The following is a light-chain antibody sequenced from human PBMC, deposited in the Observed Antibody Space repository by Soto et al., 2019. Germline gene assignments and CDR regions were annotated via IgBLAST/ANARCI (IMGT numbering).Light chain of an antibody. CDR3: QQYYSTPYT. CDR1: QNILYSSNNKNY. V-gene: IGKV4-1*01. J-gene: IGKJ2*01. Sequence: DIVMTQSPDSLAVSLGERATINCKSSQNILYSSNNKNYLAWYQQKPGQPPKLPIYWASTRESGVPDRFSGSGSGTDFTLTISSLQAEDVPVYYCQQYYSTPYTFGQGTKLEIK. CDR2: WAS.